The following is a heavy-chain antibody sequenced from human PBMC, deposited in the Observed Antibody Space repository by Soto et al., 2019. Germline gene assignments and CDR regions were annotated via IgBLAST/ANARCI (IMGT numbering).Heavy chain of an antibody. CDR1: GFSLSTNGVG. CDR2: IYWDDDK. Sequence: QITLKESGPTLLKSTQTLTLTCTFSGFSLSTNGVGVGWIRQPPGKALEWLALIYWDDDKRYRPSLKSRLTITKDNTKNQVDLTMTHTGPVDTATYYCAHGRVDTVLATEYWGQGILVSVSS. D-gene: IGHD5-18*01. V-gene: IGHV2-5*02. CDR3: AHGRVDTVLATEY. J-gene: IGHJ4*02.